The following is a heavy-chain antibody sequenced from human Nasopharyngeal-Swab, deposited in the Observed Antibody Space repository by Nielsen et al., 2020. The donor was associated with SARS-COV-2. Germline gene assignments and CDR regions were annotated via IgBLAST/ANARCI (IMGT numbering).Heavy chain of an antibody. J-gene: IGHJ4*02. CDR2: IKQDGSEK. CDR3: ARVGGRTSPMGS. V-gene: IGHV3-7*01. CDR1: GFTFRDYW. Sequence: GESLKIPCVASGFTFRDYWMSWVRQAPAKGLEWVASIKQDGSEKNYVDSVKGRFTISGDNAKNSLFLQMDSLRTEDTAFYYCARVGGRTSPMGSWGQGTLVTVSS. D-gene: IGHD3-10*01.